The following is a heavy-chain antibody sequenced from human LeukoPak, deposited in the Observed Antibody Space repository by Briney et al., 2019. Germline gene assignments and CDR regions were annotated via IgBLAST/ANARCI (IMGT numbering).Heavy chain of an antibody. J-gene: IGHJ4*02. CDR2: INYSGIT. CDR1: GYSISSGYY. Sequence: SETLSLTCTVSGYSISSGYYWGWIRQPPGKGLEWIGYINYSGITNYNPSLESRVTISVDTSKNQFSLKLSSVTAADTAVYYCARRRGYSSGWSDYWGQGTLVTVSS. CDR3: ARRRGYSSGWSDY. D-gene: IGHD6-19*01. V-gene: IGHV4-61*05.